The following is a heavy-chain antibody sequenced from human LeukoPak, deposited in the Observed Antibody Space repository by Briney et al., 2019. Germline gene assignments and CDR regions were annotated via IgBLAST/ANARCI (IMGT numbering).Heavy chain of an antibody. Sequence: GGSLRLSCAASGFTFSSYAMSWVRQTPGKGLERVSFVTGSGDTTYYADSVKGRFTISRDNSKNTLYLQMNGLQGDVTAGYRSAIRWTAGATDFDCWGQGTLVSVCS. CDR2: VTGSGDTT. CDR1: GFTFSSYA. D-gene: IGHD4/OR15-4a*01. CDR3: AIRWTAGATDFDC. J-gene: IGHJ4*02. V-gene: IGHV3-23*01.